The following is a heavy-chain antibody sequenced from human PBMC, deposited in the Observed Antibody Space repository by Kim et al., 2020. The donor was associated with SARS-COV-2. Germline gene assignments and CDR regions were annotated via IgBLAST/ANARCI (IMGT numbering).Heavy chain of an antibody. CDR3: ARAYVALSGRIASGYFDY. Sequence: KGRFTISRDNSKNTLYLQMNSLRAEDTAVYYCARAYVALSGRIASGYFDYWGQGTLVTVSS. J-gene: IGHJ4*02. V-gene: IGHV3-30*01. D-gene: IGHD3-10*01.